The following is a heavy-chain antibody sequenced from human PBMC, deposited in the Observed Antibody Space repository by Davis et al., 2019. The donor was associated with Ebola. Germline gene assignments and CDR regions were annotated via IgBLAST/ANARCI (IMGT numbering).Heavy chain of an antibody. J-gene: IGHJ4*02. CDR2: ISGSGGRT. Sequence: GESLKISCAASGFTFSSYAMSWVRQAPGKGLEWVSAISGSGGRTYYADSVKGRFTISRDNAKNSLYLQMNSLRAEDTAVYYCARGGWLVAAKSLARWGQGTLVTVSS. CDR1: GFTFSSYA. D-gene: IGHD2-15*01. CDR3: ARGGWLVAAKSLAR. V-gene: IGHV3-23*01.